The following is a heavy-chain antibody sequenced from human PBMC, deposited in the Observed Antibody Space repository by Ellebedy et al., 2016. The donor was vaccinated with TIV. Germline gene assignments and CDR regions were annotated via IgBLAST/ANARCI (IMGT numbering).Heavy chain of an antibody. CDR1: GGSFSGYY. D-gene: IGHD3-3*01. J-gene: IGHJ3*02. CDR2: INHSGST. V-gene: IGHV4-34*01. CDR3: ARRKITIFGVTDAFDI. Sequence: MPSETLSLTCAVYGGSFSGYYWSWIRQLPGKGMEWIGEINHSGSTNYNPTLKSRGSISVDTSKNQFSLRLRSVTAADTAVYYCARRKITIFGVTDAFDIWGQGTVVTVSS.